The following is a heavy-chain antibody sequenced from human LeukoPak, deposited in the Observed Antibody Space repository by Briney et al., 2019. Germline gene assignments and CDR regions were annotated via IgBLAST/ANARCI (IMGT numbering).Heavy chain of an antibody. CDR3: ARDGITMVRGVMIDFDY. D-gene: IGHD3-10*01. CDR1: GFTFSSHA. Sequence: GGSLRLSCVTSGFTFSSHAMNWLRQAPGKGLEGFSYISSSSSTIYYADSVKGRFTISRDNAKNSVYLQMSSLRDEDTAVYYCARDGITMVRGVMIDFDYWGQGTRVTVSS. CDR2: ISSSSSTI. J-gene: IGHJ4*02. V-gene: IGHV3-48*02.